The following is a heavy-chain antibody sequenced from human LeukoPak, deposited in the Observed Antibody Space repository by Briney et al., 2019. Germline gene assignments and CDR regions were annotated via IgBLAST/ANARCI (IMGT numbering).Heavy chain of an antibody. CDR3: ARVLIWSIAAAGLQGNFDY. Sequence: ASVKVSCKASGYTFTGYYMHWVRQAPGQGLEWMGWINPNSGGTNYAQKFQGRVTMTRDTSISTAYMELSRLRSDDTAVYYCARVLIWSIAAAGLQGNFDYWGQGTLVTVSS. D-gene: IGHD6-13*01. J-gene: IGHJ4*02. CDR2: INPNSGGT. V-gene: IGHV1-2*02. CDR1: GYTFTGYY.